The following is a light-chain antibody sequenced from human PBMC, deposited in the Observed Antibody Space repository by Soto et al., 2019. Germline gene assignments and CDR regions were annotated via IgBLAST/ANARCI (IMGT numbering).Light chain of an antibody. CDR3: SSYTSSNTLYV. V-gene: IGLV2-14*01. CDR1: SSDVGDYNY. Sequence: QSALTQPASVSGSPGQSITISCTGTSSDVGDYNYVSWYQHHPGKAPKPIIYEISNRPSGLSNRFSGSKSGNTASLTISGLQAEDEADYYCSSYTSSNTLYVFGTGTKVTVL. J-gene: IGLJ1*01. CDR2: EIS.